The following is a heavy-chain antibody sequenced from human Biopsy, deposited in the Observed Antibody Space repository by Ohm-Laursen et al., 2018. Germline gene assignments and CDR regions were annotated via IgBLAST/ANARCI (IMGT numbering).Heavy chain of an antibody. CDR2: INHSGRT. D-gene: IGHD3-22*01. Sequence: SETLSLTCAVDGGSFSGYDWTWIRQPPGKGLEWIGEINHSGRTNYNPSLKSRVTISVDTSKNQFSLKVRSVTAADTAVYYCVRGVDYYDPYHYYALDVWGQGTTVTVSS. J-gene: IGHJ6*02. V-gene: IGHV4-34*01. CDR3: VRGVDYYDPYHYYALDV. CDR1: GGSFSGYD.